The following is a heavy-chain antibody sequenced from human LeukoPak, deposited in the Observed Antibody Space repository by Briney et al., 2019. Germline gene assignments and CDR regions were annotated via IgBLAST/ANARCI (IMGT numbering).Heavy chain of an antibody. CDR2: INPNSGGT. V-gene: IGHV1-2*02. Sequence: ASVKVSCKASGYTFTGYYMHWVRRAPGQGLEWMGWINPNSGGTNYAQKFQDRVTMTRDTSISTAYMELSRLRSDDTAVYYCARARSRGWDIVVVPAAPIDYWGQGTLVTVSS. D-gene: IGHD2-2*01. J-gene: IGHJ4*02. CDR3: ARARSRGWDIVVVPAAPIDY. CDR1: GYTFTGYY.